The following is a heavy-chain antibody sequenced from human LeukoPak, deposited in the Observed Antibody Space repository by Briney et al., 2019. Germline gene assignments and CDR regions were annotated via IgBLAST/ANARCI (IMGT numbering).Heavy chain of an antibody. Sequence: PGGSLRLSCAASGFTFSSYAMHWVRQAPGKGLEWVAVISYDGSNKYYADSVKGRFTISRDNSKNTLYLQMNSLRAEDTAVYYCARERAAPNVPAYYFDYWGQGTLVTVSS. V-gene: IGHV3-30*01. J-gene: IGHJ4*02. CDR1: GFTFSSYA. D-gene: IGHD6-6*01. CDR2: ISYDGSNK. CDR3: ARERAAPNVPAYYFDY.